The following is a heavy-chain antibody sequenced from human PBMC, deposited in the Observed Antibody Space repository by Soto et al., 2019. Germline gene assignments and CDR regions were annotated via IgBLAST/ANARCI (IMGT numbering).Heavy chain of an antibody. Sequence: PSETLSLTCAVSGGSISSGGYSWSWIRQPPGKGLEWIATIYYSGATYYNPSLKSRLTISIDTSKNQFSLRLSSVTAADTAMYYCARYYDTSNRPYFHHWGQGTRVTVSS. J-gene: IGHJ1*01. CDR1: GGSISSGGYS. CDR2: IYYSGAT. D-gene: IGHD3-22*01. V-gene: IGHV4-30-2*03. CDR3: ARYYDTSNRPYFHH.